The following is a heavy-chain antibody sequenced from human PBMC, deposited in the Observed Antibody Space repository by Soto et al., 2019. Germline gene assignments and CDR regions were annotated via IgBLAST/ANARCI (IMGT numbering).Heavy chain of an antibody. CDR1: GGTFSSYA. D-gene: IGHD6-6*01. CDR3: ARMRQLGGEKGFDY. V-gene: IGHV1-69*12. J-gene: IGHJ4*02. Sequence: QVQLVQSGAEVKKPGSSVKVSCKASGGTFSSYAISWVRQAPGQGLEWMGGIIPIFGTANYAQKFQGRVTITADESTSTAYMELSSLRSEDTAVYYCARMRQLGGEKGFDYWGQGTLVTVSS. CDR2: IIPIFGTA.